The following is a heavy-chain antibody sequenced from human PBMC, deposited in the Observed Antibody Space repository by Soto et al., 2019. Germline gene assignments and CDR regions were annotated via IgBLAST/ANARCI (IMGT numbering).Heavy chain of an antibody. CDR3: ARVGSSGRPGF. D-gene: IGHD6-19*01. CDR1: GFTFSSYS. J-gene: IGHJ4*02. CDR2: ISSSSSYI. Sequence: GGSLRLSCAASGFTFSSYSMNWVRQAPGKGLEWGSSISSSSSYIYYADSVKGRFTISRDNAKNSLYLQMNSLRAEDTAVYYCARVGSSGRPGFWGKGTLVTVCS. V-gene: IGHV3-21*01.